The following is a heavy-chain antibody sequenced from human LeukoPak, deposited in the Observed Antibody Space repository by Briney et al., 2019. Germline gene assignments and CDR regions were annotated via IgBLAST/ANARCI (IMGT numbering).Heavy chain of an antibody. CDR3: ARSQQWLDALDI. Sequence: ASVKVSCKASGYTFTGYYMHWVRQAPGQGLEWMGWINPNSGGTNYAQKFQGRVTMTRDTSISTAYMELSRLRSDDTAVYYCARSQQWLDALDIWGQGTMVTVSS. CDR1: GYTFTGYY. D-gene: IGHD6-19*01. CDR2: INPNSGGT. V-gene: IGHV1-2*02. J-gene: IGHJ3*02.